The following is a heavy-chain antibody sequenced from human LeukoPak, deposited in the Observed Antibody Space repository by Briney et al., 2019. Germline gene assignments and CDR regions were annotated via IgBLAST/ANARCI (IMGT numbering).Heavy chain of an antibody. CDR1: GYTFTSYA. D-gene: IGHD4-17*01. V-gene: IGHV7-4-1*02. Sequence: ASVKVSCKASGYTFTSYAMNWVRQAPGQGLEWMGWINTNTGNPTYAQGFTGRFVFSLDTSVSTAYLQISSLKAEDTAVYYCARDPEYGDYRSGAAFDIWGQGTMVTVSS. J-gene: IGHJ3*02. CDR2: INTNTGNP. CDR3: ARDPEYGDYRSGAAFDI.